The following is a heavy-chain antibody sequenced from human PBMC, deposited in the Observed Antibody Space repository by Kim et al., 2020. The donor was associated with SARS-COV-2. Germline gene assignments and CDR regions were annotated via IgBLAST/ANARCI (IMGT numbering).Heavy chain of an antibody. Sequence: SVKVSCKASGGTFSSYAISWVRQAPGQGLEWMGRIIPILGIANYAQKFQGRVTITADKSTSTAYMELSSLRSEDTAVYFCARGLKAAALDYWGQGTLVTVSS. D-gene: IGHD6-13*01. CDR1: GGTFSSYA. J-gene: IGHJ4*02. CDR2: IIPILGIA. CDR3: ARGLKAAALDY. V-gene: IGHV1-69*04.